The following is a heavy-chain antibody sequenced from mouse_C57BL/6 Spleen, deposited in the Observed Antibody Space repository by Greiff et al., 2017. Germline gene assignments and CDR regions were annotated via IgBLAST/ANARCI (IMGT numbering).Heavy chain of an antibody. CDR3: ARSRVYYDYDGGGYYAMDY. D-gene: IGHD2-4*01. CDR1: GYTFTSYW. Sequence: QVQLQQSGAELVRPGSSVKLSCKASGYTFTSYWLHWVKQRPIQGLEWIGNIDPSDSETHYNQKFKDKATLTVDKSSSTAYMQLSSLTSEDSAVYYCARSRVYYDYDGGGYYAMDYWGQGTSVTVSS. J-gene: IGHJ4*01. CDR2: IDPSDSET. V-gene: IGHV1-52*01.